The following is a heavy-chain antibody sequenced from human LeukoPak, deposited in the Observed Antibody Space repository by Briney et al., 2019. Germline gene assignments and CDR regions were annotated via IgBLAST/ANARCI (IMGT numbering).Heavy chain of an antibody. J-gene: IGHJ6*02. Sequence: GGSLRLSCAASGFTFSSYAMSWVRQAPGKGLEWVSAISGSGGSTYYADSVKGRFTISRDNAKNSLYLQMNSLRAEDTALYYCAKVRDSSSWYLDYGMDVCGQGTTVTVSS. CDR1: GFTFSSYA. D-gene: IGHD6-13*01. CDR3: AKVRDSSSWYLDYGMDV. V-gene: IGHV3-23*01. CDR2: ISGSGGST.